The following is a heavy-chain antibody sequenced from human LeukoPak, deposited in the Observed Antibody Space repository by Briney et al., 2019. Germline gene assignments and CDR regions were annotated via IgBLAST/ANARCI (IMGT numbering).Heavy chain of an antibody. CDR2: ISAYNGNT. Sequence: ASVKVSCKASGYTFTSYDINWVRQAPGQGLEWMGWISAYNGNTNYAQKLQGGVTMTTDTSTTTAYMELRSLRSDDTAVYYCARDRSVLPAASYYYGMDVWGQGTTVIVSS. CDR3: ARDRSVLPAASYYYGMDV. D-gene: IGHD2-2*01. J-gene: IGHJ6*02. CDR1: GYTFTSYD. V-gene: IGHV1-18*01.